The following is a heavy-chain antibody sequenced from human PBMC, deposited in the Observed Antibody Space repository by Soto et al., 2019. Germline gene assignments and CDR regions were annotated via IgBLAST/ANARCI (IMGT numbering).Heavy chain of an antibody. Sequence: GGSLRLSCAGSGFTFRNAWMSWVRPAPGKGLGWVGRIKSKTDGGTTDYAAPVKGRFTISRDDSKNTLYLQMNSLKTEDTAVYYCTTEFVDFWSGRPPYYFDYWGQGTLVTVSS. CDR1: GFTFRNAW. CDR3: TTEFVDFWSGRPPYYFDY. D-gene: IGHD3-3*01. V-gene: IGHV3-15*01. CDR2: IKSKTDGGTT. J-gene: IGHJ4*02.